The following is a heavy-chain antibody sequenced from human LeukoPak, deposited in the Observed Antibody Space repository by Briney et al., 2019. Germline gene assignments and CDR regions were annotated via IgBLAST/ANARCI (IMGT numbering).Heavy chain of an antibody. J-gene: IGHJ4*02. CDR1: GFTFSSYA. CDR3: ANLWLGIEGYFDY. V-gene: IGHV3-23*01. D-gene: IGHD6-19*01. CDR2: ISGSGGST. Sequence: GGSLGLSCAASGFTFSSYAMSWVRQAPGKGLGWVSAISGSGGSTYYADSVKGRFTISRDNSKNTLYLQMNSLRAEDTAVYYCANLWLGIEGYFDYWGQGTLVTVSS.